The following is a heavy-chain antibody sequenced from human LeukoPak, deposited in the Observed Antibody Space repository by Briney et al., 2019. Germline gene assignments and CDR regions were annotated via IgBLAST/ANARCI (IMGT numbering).Heavy chain of an antibody. J-gene: IGHJ4*02. Sequence: SETLSLTCTVYGGSFNTYYLSWIRQPPGKGLEWIGEINHSGSTNYNPSLKSRVTISVDTSKNQFSLKLSSVTAADTAVYYCARGLQQWLVEDYWGQGTLVTVSS. CDR2: INHSGST. CDR1: GGSFNTYY. D-gene: IGHD6-19*01. V-gene: IGHV4-34*01. CDR3: ARGLQQWLVEDY.